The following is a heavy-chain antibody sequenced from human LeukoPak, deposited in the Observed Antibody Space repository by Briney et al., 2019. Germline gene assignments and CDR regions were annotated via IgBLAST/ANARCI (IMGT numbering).Heavy chain of an antibody. Sequence: GGSLRLSCAASGFTFSSYSMTWVRQAPGKGLEWVSFISTSSNTIYYADSVEGRFTVSRDNAKNSLSLQMNSLRAEDTAVYYCARVRTGYYFDHWGQGTLVTVSS. V-gene: IGHV3-48*01. J-gene: IGHJ4*02. CDR1: GFTFSSYS. CDR2: ISTSSNTI. CDR3: ARVRTGYYFDH. D-gene: IGHD1-14*01.